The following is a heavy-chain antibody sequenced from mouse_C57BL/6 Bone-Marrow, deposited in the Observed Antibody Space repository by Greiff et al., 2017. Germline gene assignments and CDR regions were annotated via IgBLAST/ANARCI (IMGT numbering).Heavy chain of an antibody. CDR1: GFSLTSYG. V-gene: IGHV2-2*01. CDR2: IWSGGSK. D-gene: IGHD2-3*01. CDR3: ASPRWVLVDY. J-gene: IGHJ2*01. Sequence: VKLVESGPGLVQPSQSLSITCTVSGFSLTSYGVHWVRQSPGKGLEWLGVIWSGGSKDNNAAFISRLSISKDNSKSQVFFKMNSLQADDTAIYYCASPRWVLVDYWGQGTTLTVSS.